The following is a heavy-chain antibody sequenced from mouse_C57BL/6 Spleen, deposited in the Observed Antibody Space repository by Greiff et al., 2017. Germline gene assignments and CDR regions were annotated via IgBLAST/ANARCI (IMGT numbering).Heavy chain of an antibody. V-gene: IGHV1-53*01. Sequence: QVQLQQPGTELVKPGASVRLSCKASGYTFTSYWMHWVKQRPGQGLEWIGNINPSNGGTNYNEKFKSKATLTVDKSSSTAYMQLSSLTSEDSAVYYCAKGDLHDGGLAYWGQGTLVTVSA. CDR1: GYTFTSYW. CDR3: AKGDLHDGGLAY. CDR2: INPSNGGT. D-gene: IGHD2-12*01. J-gene: IGHJ3*01.